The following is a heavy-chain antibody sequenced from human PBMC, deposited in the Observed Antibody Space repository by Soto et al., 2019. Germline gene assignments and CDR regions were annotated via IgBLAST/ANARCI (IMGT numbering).Heavy chain of an antibody. CDR1: GFTFSSYD. CDR2: IGTAGDT. D-gene: IGHD2-15*01. Sequence: GGSLRLSCAASGFTFSSYDMHWVRQATGNGLEWVSAIGTAGDTYYPGSVKGRFTISRENAKNSLYLQMNSLRAGDTAVYYCARGGCSGGSCYYYYGMDVWGQGTTVTVSS. J-gene: IGHJ6*02. CDR3: ARGGCSGGSCYYYYGMDV. V-gene: IGHV3-13*01.